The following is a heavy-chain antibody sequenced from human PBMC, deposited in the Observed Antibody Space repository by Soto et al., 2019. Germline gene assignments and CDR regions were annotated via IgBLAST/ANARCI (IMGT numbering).Heavy chain of an antibody. Sequence: EVQLVESGGGLVQPGGSLKLSCAASGFTFSGSAMHWVRQASGKGLEWVGRIRSKANSYATAYAASVKGRFTISRDNSQNTLYLQMDSLRAEDTAMYFCAKCNGGGWYFDRWGQGTLVTVSS. V-gene: IGHV3-73*01. CDR2: IRSKANSYAT. D-gene: IGHD2-8*01. CDR3: AKCNGGGWYFDR. J-gene: IGHJ4*02. CDR1: GFTFSGSA.